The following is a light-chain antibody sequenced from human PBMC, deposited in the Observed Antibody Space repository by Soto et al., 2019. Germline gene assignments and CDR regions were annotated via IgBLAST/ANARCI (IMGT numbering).Light chain of an antibody. CDR3: QQTFSTLLS. J-gene: IGKJ4*01. V-gene: IGKV1-39*01. Sequence: DIQRTQSPSSLSASIGDRVTITCRASQSISSYLNWLQQKPGKAPKVLIYAASSLQSGVPSRFSGSGSGTKFTLTISSLQPEDFATYYCQQTFSTLLSFGGGTKVDIK. CDR2: AAS. CDR1: QSISSY.